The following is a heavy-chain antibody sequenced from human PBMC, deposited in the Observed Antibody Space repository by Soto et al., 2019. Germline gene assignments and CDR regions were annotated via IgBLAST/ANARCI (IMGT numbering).Heavy chain of an antibody. CDR2: IYYSGST. CDR1: GGSISSSSYY. J-gene: IGHJ4*02. D-gene: IGHD3-3*01. Sequence: QLQLQESGPGLVKPSETLSLTCTVSGGSISSSSYYWGWIRQPPGKGLEWIGSIYYSGSTYYNPSLQSRVTISVDTSKNQFSLKLSSVTAADTAVYYCARHDYDFWSGYSKRFDYWGQGTLVTVSS. CDR3: ARHDYDFWSGYSKRFDY. V-gene: IGHV4-39*01.